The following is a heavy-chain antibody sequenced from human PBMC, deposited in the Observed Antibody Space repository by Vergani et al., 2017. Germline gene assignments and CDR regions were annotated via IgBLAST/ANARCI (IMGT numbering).Heavy chain of an antibody. CDR3: ARREGYSSSSDDGWGLDY. J-gene: IGHJ4*02. CDR1: GFTFSDYY. Sequence: QVQLVESGGGLVKPGGSLRLSCAASGFTFSDYYMSWIRQAPGKGLEWIGYIYTSGSTNYNPSLKSRVTISVDTSKNQFSLKLSSVTAADTAVYYCARREGYSSSSDDGWGLDYWGQGTLVTASS. V-gene: IGHV4-4*09. CDR2: IYTSGST. D-gene: IGHD6-6*01.